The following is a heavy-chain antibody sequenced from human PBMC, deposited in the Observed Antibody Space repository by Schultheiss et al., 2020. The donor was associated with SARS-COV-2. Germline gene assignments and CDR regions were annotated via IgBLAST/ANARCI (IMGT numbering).Heavy chain of an antibody. CDR2: ILSSGSYT. Sequence: GGSLRLSCATSGFSFSTYSMYWVRQAPGKGLEWVSHILSSGSYTNYADSVKGRFTISRDNAKSSLFLQMNSLRAEDTAVYYCARVGRDCSHGICYNAEYFQHWGQGTLVTVSS. J-gene: IGHJ1*01. V-gene: IGHV3-21*05. CDR3: ARVGRDCSHGICYNAEYFQH. CDR1: GFSFSTYS. D-gene: IGHD2-8*01.